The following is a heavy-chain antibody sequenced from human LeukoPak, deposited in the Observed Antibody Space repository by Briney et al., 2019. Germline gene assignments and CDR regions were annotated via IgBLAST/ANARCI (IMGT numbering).Heavy chain of an antibody. CDR2: IKQDGSEK. CDR1: GFTFSSYW. J-gene: IGHJ4*02. CDR3: ARAHDYGDYWFDY. D-gene: IGHD4-17*01. V-gene: IGHV3-7*01. Sequence: GGSLRLSCAASGFTFSSYWMSWVRQAPGKGLEWVANIKQDGSEKYYVDSVKGRFTISRDNAKNSLYLQMNSLRAEDTAVYYCARAHDYGDYWFDYWSQGTLVTVSS.